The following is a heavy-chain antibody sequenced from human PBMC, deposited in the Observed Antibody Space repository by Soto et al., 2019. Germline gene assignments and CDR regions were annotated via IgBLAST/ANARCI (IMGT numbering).Heavy chain of an antibody. CDR3: ARVRAVAATMWGNYYYYGMDV. D-gene: IGHD2-15*01. Sequence: SETLSLTCAVYGGSFSGYYWSWIRQPPGKGLEWIGEINHSGSTNYNPSLKSRVTISVDTSKNQFSLKLSSVTAADTAVYYCARVRAVAATMWGNYYYYGMDVWGQGTTVTVSS. J-gene: IGHJ6*02. CDR1: GGSFSGYY. V-gene: IGHV4-34*01. CDR2: INHSGST.